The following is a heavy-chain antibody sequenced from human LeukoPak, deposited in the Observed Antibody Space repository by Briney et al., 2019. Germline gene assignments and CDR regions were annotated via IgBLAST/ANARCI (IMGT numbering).Heavy chain of an antibody. CDR2: IKGDGSQT. CDR1: GFTFSRSW. D-gene: IGHD2-21*01. J-gene: IGHJ4*02. Sequence: GGSLRLSFVASGFTFSRSWMDWVRQAPGKGLEWVANIKGDGSQTYYVDSAKGRFTISRDNAKNSLYLQMDSLRVEDTAIYYCANSLDYWGRGTLVTVSS. V-gene: IGHV3-7*01. CDR3: ANSLDY.